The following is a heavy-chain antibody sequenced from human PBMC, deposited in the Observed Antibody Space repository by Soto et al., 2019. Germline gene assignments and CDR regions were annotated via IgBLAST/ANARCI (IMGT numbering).Heavy chain of an antibody. CDR3: ARVREYYGSGSSFDP. V-gene: IGHV1-69*02. D-gene: IGHD3-10*01. Sequence: SVKVSCKASGGTFSSYTISWVRQAPGQGLEWMGRIIPILGIANYAQKFQGRVTIIADKSTSTAYMELSSLRSEDTAVYYCARVREYYGSGSSFDPWGQGTLVTVSS. J-gene: IGHJ5*02. CDR2: IIPILGIA. CDR1: GGTFSSYT.